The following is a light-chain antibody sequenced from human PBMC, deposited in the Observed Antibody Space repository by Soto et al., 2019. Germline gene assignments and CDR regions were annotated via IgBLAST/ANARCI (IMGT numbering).Light chain of an antibody. CDR2: GAS. Sequence: EIVLTQSPGTLSLSPGERATLSCRASQSVSSSYLAWYQQKPGQAPRLLIYGASSRATGIPDRFSGSGSGTDFTLTISRLEPEDFAVYYCQQYGSSKSFGPGTKLEIK. V-gene: IGKV3-20*01. CDR3: QQYGSSKS. CDR1: QSVSSSY. J-gene: IGKJ2*01.